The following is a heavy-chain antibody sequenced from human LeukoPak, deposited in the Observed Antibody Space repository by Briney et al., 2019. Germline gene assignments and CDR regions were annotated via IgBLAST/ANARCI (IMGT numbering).Heavy chain of an antibody. Sequence: GGSLRLSCAASGFTCSSYSMNWVRQAPGKGLEWVSSISSSSSYIYYADSVKGRFTISRDNAKNSLYLQMNSLRAEDTAVYYCARDPGYSSQYYFDYWGQGTLVTVSS. CDR2: ISSSSSYI. V-gene: IGHV3-21*01. D-gene: IGHD5-18*01. CDR3: ARDPGYSSQYYFDY. J-gene: IGHJ4*02. CDR1: GFTCSSYS.